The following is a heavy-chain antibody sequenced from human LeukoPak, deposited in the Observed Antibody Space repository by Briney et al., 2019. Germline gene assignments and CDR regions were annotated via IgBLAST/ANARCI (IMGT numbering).Heavy chain of an antibody. CDR3: ARGGAARLHFQN. CDR2: IYHSGST. CDR1: GGSISTYY. D-gene: IGHD6-6*01. V-gene: IGHV4-59*01. Sequence: PSETLPLTCTVSGGSISTYYWNWIRQPPGKGLEWIGYIYHSGSTNYNPSLQSRVTISVDTSKNQFSLNLNSVTAADTAVYYCARGGAARLHFQNWGQGTLVTVSS. J-gene: IGHJ1*01.